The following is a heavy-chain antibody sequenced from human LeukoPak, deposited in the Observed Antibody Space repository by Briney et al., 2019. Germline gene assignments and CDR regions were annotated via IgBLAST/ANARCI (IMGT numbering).Heavy chain of an antibody. D-gene: IGHD5-18*01. V-gene: IGHV4-59*01. J-gene: IGHJ4*02. CDR1: GGSISSYY. CDR2: IYYSGST. Sequence: SETLPLTCTVSGGSISSYYWSWIRQPPGKGLEWIGYIYYSGSTNYNPSLKSRVTISVDTSKNQFSLRLSSVTAADTAVYYCARDHRGYSYGLFDNWGQGTLVTVSS. CDR3: ARDHRGYSYGLFDN.